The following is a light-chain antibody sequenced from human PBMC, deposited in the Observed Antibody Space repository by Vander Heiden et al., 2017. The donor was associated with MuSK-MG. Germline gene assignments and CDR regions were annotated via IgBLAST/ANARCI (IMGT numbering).Light chain of an antibody. V-gene: IGKV3-20*01. J-gene: IGKJ3*01. Sequence: VFTQSPGTLSLSPGERANLSCRASQCLRRVALAWSQNNPGPAPLHLLYGASSRAAGIPCSCSGSGSATDITLTSSMLEDDDFSLYYYQRYGTAPFTFGPGTKVEIK. CDR1: QCLRRVA. CDR3: QRYGTAPFT. CDR2: GAS.